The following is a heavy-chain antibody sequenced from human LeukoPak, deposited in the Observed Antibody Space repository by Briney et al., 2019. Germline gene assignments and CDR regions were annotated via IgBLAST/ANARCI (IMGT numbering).Heavy chain of an antibody. J-gene: IGHJ5*02. CDR3: ASNPGDLVSLVDP. CDR1: GFTFSDYY. Sequence: GGSLRLSCAASGFTFSDYYMSWIRQAPGKGLEWVSYISSSGNTLYYADSVKGRFTISRDNAKNSLYLHMNSLRAEDTAVYYWASNPGDLVSLVDPWGQGTLVTVSS. D-gene: IGHD3-16*01. V-gene: IGHV3-11*01. CDR2: ISSSGNTL.